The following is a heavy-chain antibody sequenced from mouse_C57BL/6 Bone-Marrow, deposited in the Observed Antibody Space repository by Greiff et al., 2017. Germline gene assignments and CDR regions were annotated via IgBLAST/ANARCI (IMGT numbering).Heavy chain of an antibody. Sequence: EVKLEESGGGLVQPGGSLKLSCAASGFTFSDYGMAWVRQAPRRGPEWVTFISNLAYSIYYEDTVTCRFTISRENAKNTLYLERSSLRSEDTAMYYCARRAYGSIWYFDVWGTGTTVTVSS. CDR3: ARRAYGSIWYFDV. CDR2: ISNLAYSI. D-gene: IGHD1-1*01. CDR1: GFTFSDYG. V-gene: IGHV5-15*04. J-gene: IGHJ1*03.